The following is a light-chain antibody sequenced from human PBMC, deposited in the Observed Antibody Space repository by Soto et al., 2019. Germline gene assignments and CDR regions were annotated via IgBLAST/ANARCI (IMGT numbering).Light chain of an antibody. CDR3: MQALQTPFT. V-gene: IGKV2-28*01. Sequence: EIGMTQSPASLPVIPGEPASISCRSSQSLLHRNGYNYLDWYLQKPGQSPQLLIYLGSDRASGVPDRFSASGLGTDFTLKISRVEPEDVGVYYCMQALQTPFTFGPGTKVDIK. J-gene: IGKJ3*01. CDR1: QSLLHRNGYNY. CDR2: LGS.